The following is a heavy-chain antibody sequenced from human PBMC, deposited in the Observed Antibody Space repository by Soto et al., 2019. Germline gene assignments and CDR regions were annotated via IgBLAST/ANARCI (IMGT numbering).Heavy chain of an antibody. CDR2: ISGGGGHI. V-gene: IGHV3-21*06. CDR3: ARGVYSLAYFDY. D-gene: IGHD5-18*01. J-gene: IGHJ4*02. CDR1: GFTFSGST. Sequence: GGSVRLSCAASGFTFSGSTMHWVRQASGKGLEWVSSISGGGGHIFYAESVKGRFTISKDNAKSSLYLQMSSLRAEDTATYFCARGVYSLAYFDYWGQGTLVTVSS.